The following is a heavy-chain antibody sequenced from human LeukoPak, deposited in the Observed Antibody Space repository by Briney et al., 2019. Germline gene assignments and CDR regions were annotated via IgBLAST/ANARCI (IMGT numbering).Heavy chain of an antibody. CDR2: IYSSGST. V-gene: IGHV4-61*02. Sequence: SETLSLTCTVSGDSISSGSYYWSWIRQPAGKGLEWIGRIYSSGSTNYNPSLKSRVTISVDTSKNQFSLKLSSVTAADTAVYYCARAGIVVVPAVLDAFDIWGQGTMVTVSS. CDR3: ARAGIVVVPAVLDAFDI. J-gene: IGHJ3*02. D-gene: IGHD2-2*01. CDR1: GDSISSGSYY.